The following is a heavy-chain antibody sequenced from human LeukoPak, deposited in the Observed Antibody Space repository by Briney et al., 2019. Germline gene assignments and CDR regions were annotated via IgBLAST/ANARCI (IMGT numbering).Heavy chain of an antibody. CDR1: GFTFSDYY. V-gene: IGHV3-11*01. CDR3: ATVSTTVTNLFDS. D-gene: IGHD4-17*01. CDR2: ISSSGSTI. J-gene: IGHJ4*02. Sequence: GGSLRLSCAASGFTFSDYYMSWIRQAPGKGLEWVSYISSSGSTIYYADSVKGRFTISRDNAKNSLYLQMNSLRAEDTAVYYCATVSTTVTNLFDSWGQGTLVTVSS.